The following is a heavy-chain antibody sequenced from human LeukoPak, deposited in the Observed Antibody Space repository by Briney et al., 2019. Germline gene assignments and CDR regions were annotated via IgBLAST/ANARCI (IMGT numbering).Heavy chain of an antibody. CDR1: GGSISSSSYY. D-gene: IGHD3-22*01. J-gene: IGHJ4*02. CDR2: IYYSGST. V-gene: IGHV4-39*01. Sequence: SSETLSLTCTVSGGSISSSSYYWGWLRQPPGRGLEGIGSIYYSGSTYYNPSLKSRVTISVDTSKNQFSLKLSSVTAADTAVYYCARHRDYYDSSGVFDYWGQGTLVTVSS. CDR3: ARHRDYYDSSGVFDY.